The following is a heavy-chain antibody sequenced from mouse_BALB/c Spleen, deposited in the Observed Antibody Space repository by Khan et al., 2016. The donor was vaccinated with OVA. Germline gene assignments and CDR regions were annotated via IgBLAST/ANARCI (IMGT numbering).Heavy chain of an antibody. CDR1: GYTFTNYG. CDR3: ARVGNYWYFDV. CDR2: INTYTGEP. D-gene: IGHD2-1*01. V-gene: IGHV9-3-1*01. J-gene: IGHJ1*01. Sequence: QIQLVQSGPELKKPGETVKISCKASGYTFTNYGMNWVKQAPGKGLKWMGWINTYTGEPTYGDDLKGRFAFSLETSASTADLQINNLKNEDTATYFCARVGNYWYFDVWGAGTTVTVSS.